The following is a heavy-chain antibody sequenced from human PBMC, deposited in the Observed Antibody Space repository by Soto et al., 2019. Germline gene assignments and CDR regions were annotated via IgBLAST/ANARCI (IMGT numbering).Heavy chain of an antibody. CDR3: ARSGGLDRDFNY. J-gene: IGHJ4*02. CDR2: IIPMFDTP. V-gene: IGHV1-69*13. CDR1: GGTFSSDS. D-gene: IGHD2-15*01. Sequence: SVKVSCKASGGTFSSDSFSWVRQAPGQGLEWMGGIIPMFDTPIYAQKFQDRVTITADESTSTAYMQLSSLRSCDTAVYYCARSGGLDRDFNYWGQGSLVTVSS.